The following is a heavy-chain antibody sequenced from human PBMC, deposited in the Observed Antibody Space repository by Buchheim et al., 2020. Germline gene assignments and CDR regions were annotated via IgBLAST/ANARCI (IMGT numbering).Heavy chain of an antibody. CDR1: GASISSRNW. Sequence: QVQLQESGPGLVKPSGTLSLTCSVSGASISSRNWWTWVRQSLGKGLEWIGEIYQSGTTNYNPSLKSRVTISMDKSKNQFSLKVNSVTAADTAVFYCAKTGAQGYLEYWGQG. CDR3: AKTGAQGYLEY. V-gene: IGHV4-4*02. J-gene: IGHJ4*02. CDR2: IYQSGTT. D-gene: IGHD6-13*01.